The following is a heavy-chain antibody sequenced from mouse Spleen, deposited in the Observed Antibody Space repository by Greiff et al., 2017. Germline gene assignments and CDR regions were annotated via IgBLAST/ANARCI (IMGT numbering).Heavy chain of an antibody. CDR3: ARHQNQYYYGSSYYAMDY. J-gene: IGHJ4*01. CDR1: GFSLTSYG. D-gene: IGHD1-1*01. Sequence: QVQLKESGPGLVAPSQSLSITCTVSGFSLTSYGVHWVRQPPGKGLEWLVVIWSDGSTTYNSALKSRLSISKDNSKSQVFLKMNSLQTDDTAMYYCARHQNQYYYGSSYYAMDYWGQGTSVTVSS. V-gene: IGHV2-6-1*01. CDR2: IWSDGST.